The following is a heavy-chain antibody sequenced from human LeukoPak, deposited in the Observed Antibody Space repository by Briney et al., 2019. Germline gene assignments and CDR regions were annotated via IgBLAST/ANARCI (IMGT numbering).Heavy chain of an antibody. V-gene: IGHV1-69*05. CDR3: ARGHKNRLRLRKVGGSYYYYYMDV. CDR1: GGTFSSYA. J-gene: IGHJ6*03. D-gene: IGHD5-12*01. CDR2: IIPIFGTA. Sequence: SVKVSCKASGGTFSSYAISWVRQAPGQGLEWMGGIIPIFGTANYAQKFQGRVTMTRNTSISTAYMELSSLRSEDTAVYYCARGHKNRLRLRKVGGSYYYYYMDVWGKGTTVTISS.